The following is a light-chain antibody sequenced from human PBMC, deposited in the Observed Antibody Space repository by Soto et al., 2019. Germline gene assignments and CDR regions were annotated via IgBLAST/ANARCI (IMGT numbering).Light chain of an antibody. V-gene: IGLV2-11*01. CDR3: CSCVGTYTSV. CDR2: DVS. Sequence: QSALTQPRSVSGSPGQSVTISCTGTSSDVGGYNYVSWYQQHPGKAPKLMIYDVSKRPSGVPDRFSGSKSGNTASLTISGLQAEDEADYYCCSCVGTYTSVFGGGTKLTVL. CDR1: SSDVGGYNY. J-gene: IGLJ3*02.